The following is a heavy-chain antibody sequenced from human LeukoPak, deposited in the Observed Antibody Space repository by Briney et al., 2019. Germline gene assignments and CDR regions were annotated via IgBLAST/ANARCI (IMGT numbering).Heavy chain of an antibody. D-gene: IGHD3-22*01. CDR1: GGAIISYY. CDR3: ARLKFYDSTGYSPGYYMDV. V-gene: IGHV4-4*07. Sequence: SETLSLTCSVSGGAIISYYWSWIRQPAGKGPEWIGGINPTGSTDYNPSLKTRVTMSADTSKNQFSLRLRSVTAADTAVYYCARLKFYDSTGYSPGYYMDVWGKATAVTVSS. J-gene: IGHJ6*03. CDR2: INPTGST.